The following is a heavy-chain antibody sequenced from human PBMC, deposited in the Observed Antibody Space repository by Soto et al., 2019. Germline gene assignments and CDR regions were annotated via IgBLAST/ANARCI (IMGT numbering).Heavy chain of an antibody. CDR3: ASGDPIAVAGGYYYYYGMDV. CDR2: IIPIFGTA. V-gene: IGHV1-69*13. CDR1: GGTFSSYA. D-gene: IGHD6-19*01. J-gene: IGHJ6*02. Sequence: GASVKVSCKASGGTFSSYAISWVRQAPGQGLEWMGGIIPIFGTANYAQKFQGRVTITADESTSTAYMELSSLRSEDTAVYYCASGDPIAVAGGYYYYYGMDVWGQGTTVTVSS.